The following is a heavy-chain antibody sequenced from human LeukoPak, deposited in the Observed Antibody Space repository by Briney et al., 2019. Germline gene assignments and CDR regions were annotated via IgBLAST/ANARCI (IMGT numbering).Heavy chain of an antibody. D-gene: IGHD3-22*01. V-gene: IGHV1-8*01. Sequence: ASVKVSCKASGYTFTSYDINWVRQATGQGLEWMGWMNPNSGNTGYAQKFQGRVTMTRNTSISTAYMELSSLRSEDTAVYYCARHRPLYYDSSGYHFYYFDYWGQGTLVTVSS. CDR2: MNPNSGNT. CDR3: ARHRPLYYDSSGYHFYYFDY. J-gene: IGHJ4*02. CDR1: GYTFTSYD.